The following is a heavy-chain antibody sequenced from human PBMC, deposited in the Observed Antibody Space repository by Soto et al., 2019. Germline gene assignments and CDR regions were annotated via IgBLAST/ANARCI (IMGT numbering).Heavy chain of an antibody. CDR1: GFTFGDYA. CDR2: IRSKAYGGTT. J-gene: IGHJ4*02. D-gene: IGHD6-19*01. V-gene: IGHV3-49*03. Sequence: GGSLRLSCTASGFTFGDYAMSWFRQAPGKGLEWVGFIRSKAYGGTTEYAASVKGRFTISRDDSKSIAYLQMNSLKTEDTAVYYCTRDLGAYSSGWYYFDYWGQGPLVTVSS. CDR3: TRDLGAYSSGWYYFDY.